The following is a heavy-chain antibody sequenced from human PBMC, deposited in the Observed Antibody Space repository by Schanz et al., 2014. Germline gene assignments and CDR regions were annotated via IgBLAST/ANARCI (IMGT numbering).Heavy chain of an antibody. J-gene: IGHJ4*02. Sequence: EVQLVESGGGLVQPGGSLRLSCAASGFTVSSNHMSWVRQAPGKGLEWVSYICSSGNTIYYADSVKGRFTISRDNAKNSLYLQMNSLRAGDTAVYYCARGTDWNLHYWGQGALVTVSS. CDR3: ARGTDWNLHY. D-gene: IGHD1-1*01. V-gene: IGHV3-48*03. CDR2: ICSSGNTI. CDR1: GFTVSSNH.